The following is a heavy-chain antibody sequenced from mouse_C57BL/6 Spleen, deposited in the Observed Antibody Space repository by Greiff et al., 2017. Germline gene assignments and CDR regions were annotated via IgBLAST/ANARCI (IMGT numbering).Heavy chain of an antibody. CDR1: GFTFSSYA. D-gene: IGHD1-1*02. CDR2: ISDGGSYT. J-gene: IGHJ1*03. V-gene: IGHV5-4*01. Sequence: EVKVVESGGGLVKPGGSLKLSCAASGFTFSSYAMSWVRQTPEKRLEWVATISDGGSYTYYPDNVKGRFTISRDNAKNNLYLQMSHLKSEDTAMYYCERDGGNYVYFDVWGTGTTVTVSS. CDR3: ERDGGNYVYFDV.